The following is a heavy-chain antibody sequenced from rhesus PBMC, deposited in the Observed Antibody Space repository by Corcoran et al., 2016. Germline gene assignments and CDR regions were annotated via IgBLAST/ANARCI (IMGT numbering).Heavy chain of an antibody. CDR1: GFTFGSYA. D-gene: IGHD6-25*01. Sequence: QVQLVQSGAEVKKPGASVKVSCKASGFTFGSYAISWVRQAPGQGLECMGVIIPLVCITNHAEKVQGRVTITADTSTRTAYMERSSLRSEDTAVYYCAYKGRGAADPTPGGFDYWGQGVLVTVSS. CDR2: IIPLVCIT. CDR3: AYKGRGAADPTPGGFDY. J-gene: IGHJ4*01. V-gene: IGHV1-198*02.